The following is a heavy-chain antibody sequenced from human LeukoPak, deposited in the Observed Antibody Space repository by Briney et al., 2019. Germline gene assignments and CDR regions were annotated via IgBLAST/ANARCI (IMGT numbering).Heavy chain of an antibody. CDR3: AKDRAGTPWAD. CDR1: GFTFTTYS. J-gene: IGHJ4*02. V-gene: IGHV3-23*01. CDR2: INPGGITT. D-gene: IGHD1-1*01. Sequence: GGSLRLSCATSGFTFTTYSMTWVRQAPGKGLEWVSTINPGGITTYYADSVKGRFTISRDNSKNTVSLQMDSLRADDTAVYYCAKDRAGTPWADWGQGTLVTVSS.